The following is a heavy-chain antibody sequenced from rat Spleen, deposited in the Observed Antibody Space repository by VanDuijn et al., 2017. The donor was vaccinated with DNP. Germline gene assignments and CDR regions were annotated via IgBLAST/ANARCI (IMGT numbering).Heavy chain of an antibody. V-gene: IGHV2-77*01. D-gene: IGHD1-3*01. CDR1: GFIFSDYA. CDR3: AVNYGSYGYARDA. CDR2: IWGDGST. Sequence: VQLVESGGGLVQPGHSLRLSCAASGFIFSDYAMAWVRQAPGKGLEWMGIIWGDGSTNYNSALKSRLSISRDTSKSQVFLTMNSLQTDDTAVYYCAVNYGSYGYARDAWGQGTSVTVSS. J-gene: IGHJ4*01.